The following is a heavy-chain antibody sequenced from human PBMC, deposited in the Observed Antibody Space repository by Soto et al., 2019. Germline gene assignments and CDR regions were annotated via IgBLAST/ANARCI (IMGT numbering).Heavy chain of an antibody. V-gene: IGHV1-2*02. J-gene: IGHJ5*02. CDR2: INPHSGAT. CDR1: GYIFSANY. Sequence: QVILVQSGAEVQKPGASLKVSCKASGYIFSANYIHWVRQAPGQGLEWLGWINPHSGATNYAQKFLGRVTMSADPSASTAYMDLARLKSDDTAVYYCVSAHALGFSNWFDPWGRGTLVTVSS. D-gene: IGHD3-10*01. CDR3: VSAHALGFSNWFDP.